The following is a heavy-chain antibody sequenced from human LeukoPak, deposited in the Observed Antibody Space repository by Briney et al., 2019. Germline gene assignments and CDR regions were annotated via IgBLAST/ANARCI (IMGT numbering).Heavy chain of an antibody. CDR2: VRYDGNNP. CDR1: GFTFGSYG. Sequence: GGSLRLSCAASGFTFGSYGMHWVRQPPGKGLDWVAFVRYDGNNPYYSASVKGRFTISRDNSKNTVLLQMNNLRLEDAAVYYCARGSRYGDYPYYCDFWGQGTLVTVSS. D-gene: IGHD4-17*01. V-gene: IGHV3-30*02. CDR3: ARGSRYGDYPYYCDF. J-gene: IGHJ4*02.